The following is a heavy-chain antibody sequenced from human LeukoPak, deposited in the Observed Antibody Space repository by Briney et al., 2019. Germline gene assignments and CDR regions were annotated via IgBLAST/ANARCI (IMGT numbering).Heavy chain of an antibody. CDR2: MNPNSGNT. CDR3: ARGVQELDPPDY. Sequence: GASVKVSCKASGYTFTSYDINWVRQATGQGLEWMGWMNPNSGNTGYAQKFQGRVTITRNTSISTAYMELSSLRSEDTAVYYCARGVQELDPPDYWGQGTLVTVSS. J-gene: IGHJ4*02. CDR1: GYTFTSYD. V-gene: IGHV1-8*03. D-gene: IGHD4-11*01.